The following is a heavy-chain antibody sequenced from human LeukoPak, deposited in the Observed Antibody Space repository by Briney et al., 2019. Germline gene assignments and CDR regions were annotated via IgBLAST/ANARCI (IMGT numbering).Heavy chain of an antibody. J-gene: IGHJ4*02. CDR3: AKVGNPSDY. CDR1: GFTFSSYS. V-gene: IGHV3-21*04. CDR2: ISSSSSYI. Sequence: GGSLRLSCAASGFTFSSYSMNWVRQAPGKGLEWVSSISSSSSYINYADSVKGRFTISRDNSKNTLYLQMNSLRAEDTAVYYCAKVGNPSDYWGQGTLVTVSS. D-gene: IGHD1-26*01.